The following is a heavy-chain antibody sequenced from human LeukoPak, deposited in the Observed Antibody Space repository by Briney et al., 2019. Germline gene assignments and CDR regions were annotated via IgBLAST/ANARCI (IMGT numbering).Heavy chain of an antibody. CDR2: VYTSGST. V-gene: IGHV4-4*07. D-gene: IGHD3-3*01. J-gene: IGHJ5*02. CDR3: ARDWGTIFGVAAPNWFDP. CDR1: SGSITSYY. Sequence: SETLSLTCTVSSGSITSYYWSWIRQPAGKGLEWIGRVYTSGSTNYNPSLKSRVTMSVDTSKTQFSLKLSSVTAADTAVYYCARDWGTIFGVAAPNWFDPWGQGTLVTVSS.